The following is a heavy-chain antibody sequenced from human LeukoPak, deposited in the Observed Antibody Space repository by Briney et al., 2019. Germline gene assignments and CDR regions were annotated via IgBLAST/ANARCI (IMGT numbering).Heavy chain of an antibody. J-gene: IGHJ6*03. D-gene: IGHD3-10*01. CDR3: AKDTTMVRGVIITYYYYYYMDV. V-gene: IGHV3-30*02. CDR1: GFTFSSYG. Sequence: GRSLRLSCAASGFTFSSYGMHWVRQAPGKGLEWVAFIRYDGSNKYYADSVKGRFTISRDNSKNTLYLQMNSLRAEDTAVYYCAKDTTMVRGVIITYYYYYYMDVWGKGTTVTISS. CDR2: IRYDGSNK.